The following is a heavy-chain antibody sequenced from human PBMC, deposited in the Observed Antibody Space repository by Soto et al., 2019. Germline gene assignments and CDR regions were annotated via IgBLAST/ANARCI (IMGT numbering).Heavy chain of an antibody. Sequence: GGSLRLSCAASGFTFSSYVMTWARQAPGKGLEWVSAISGSGGSTYYADSVKGRFTISRDNSKNTLYLQMNSLRAEDTAVYYCAKVGAARTPYSYFDYWGQGTLVTVSS. CDR2: ISGSGGST. V-gene: IGHV3-23*01. D-gene: IGHD6-6*01. CDR1: GFTFSSYV. CDR3: AKVGAARTPYSYFDY. J-gene: IGHJ4*02.